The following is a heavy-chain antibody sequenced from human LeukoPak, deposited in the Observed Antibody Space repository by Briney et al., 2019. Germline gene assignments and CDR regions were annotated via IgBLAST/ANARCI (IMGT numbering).Heavy chain of an antibody. D-gene: IGHD5-18*01. CDR2: TYYRSKWYN. V-gene: IGHV6-1*01. J-gene: IGHJ4*02. Sequence: SQTLSLTCAISGDSVSSNSAAWNWLRQSPSRGLEWLGRTYYRSKWYNDYAVSVKSRITINPDTSKNQFSLQLNSVTPEDTAVYYCARDSGYPLSCFDYWGQGTLVTVSS. CDR1: GDSVSSNSAA. CDR3: ARDSGYPLSCFDY.